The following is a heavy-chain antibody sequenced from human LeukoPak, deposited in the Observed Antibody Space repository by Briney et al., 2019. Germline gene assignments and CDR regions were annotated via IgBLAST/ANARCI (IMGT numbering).Heavy chain of an antibody. D-gene: IGHD3-22*01. J-gene: IGHJ4*02. Sequence: GASVKVSCKASGYTFTGYYMHWVRQAPGQGLEWMGWINPNSGSTSYAQKFQGRVTMTRDTSISTAYMELSRLRSDDTAVYYCARDRTYYYDSSGYLFDYWGQGTLVTVSS. V-gene: IGHV1-2*02. CDR2: INPNSGST. CDR3: ARDRTYYYDSSGYLFDY. CDR1: GYTFTGYY.